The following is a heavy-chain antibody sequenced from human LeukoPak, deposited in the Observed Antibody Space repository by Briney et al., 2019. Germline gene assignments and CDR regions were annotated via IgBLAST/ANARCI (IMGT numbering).Heavy chain of an antibody. CDR3: ASIPGIAVAAGY. V-gene: IGHV1-2*02. J-gene: IGHJ4*02. Sequence: ASVKVSCKAPGYTFTGYYMHWVRQAPGQGLEWMGWINPNSGGTNYAQKFQGRVTMTRDTSISTAYMELSRLRSDDTAVYYCASIPGIAVAAGYWGQGTLVTVSS. CDR1: GYTFTGYY. D-gene: IGHD6-19*01. CDR2: INPNSGGT.